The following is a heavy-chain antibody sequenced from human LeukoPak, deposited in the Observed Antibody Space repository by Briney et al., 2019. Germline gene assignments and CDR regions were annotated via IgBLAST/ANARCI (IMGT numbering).Heavy chain of an antibody. CDR3: ARGHSDSWSVFDY. CDR1: GGSISSYH. J-gene: IGHJ4*02. CDR2: MQTSGSI. D-gene: IGHD6-13*01. V-gene: IGHV4-4*07. Sequence: KPSETLSLTCTVSGGSISSYHWSWIRQPAGKGLEWIGRMQTSGSIDYNPSLKSRLTMSVDRSKNQLSLKLSSVIAADTAVYYCARGHSDSWSVFDYWGQGTLVTISS.